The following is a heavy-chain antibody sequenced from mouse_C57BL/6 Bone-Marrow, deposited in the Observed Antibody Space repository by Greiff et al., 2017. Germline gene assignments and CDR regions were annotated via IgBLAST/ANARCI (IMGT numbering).Heavy chain of an antibody. CDR1: GYTFTDYY. V-gene: IGHV1-77*01. J-gene: IGHJ2*01. CDR2: IGHGSGST. CDR3: ARIQLGRYFDY. D-gene: IGHD4-1*02. Sequence: QVQLQQSGAELVKPGASVKISCKASGYTFTDYYINWVKQRPGQGLEWIGKIGHGSGSTYYNEKFKGKVTMTADKSSSTTYMQIRSLTSEDSAVYFCARIQLGRYFDYWGQGTTLTVSS.